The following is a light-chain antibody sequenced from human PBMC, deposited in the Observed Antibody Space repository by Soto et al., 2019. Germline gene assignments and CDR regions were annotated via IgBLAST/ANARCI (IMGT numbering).Light chain of an antibody. CDR2: GAS. V-gene: IGKV3-15*01. CDR3: QQYNDWPPIT. Sequence: EIVMTQSPATLSVSPVGRATLSCMASQSISDTLAWYQQKPGQAPRLLIYGASTRAPGFPARFSGSGSGTDFTLTISSLQSEDFAVYYCQQYNDWPPITFGQGTRLEIK. J-gene: IGKJ5*01. CDR1: QSISDT.